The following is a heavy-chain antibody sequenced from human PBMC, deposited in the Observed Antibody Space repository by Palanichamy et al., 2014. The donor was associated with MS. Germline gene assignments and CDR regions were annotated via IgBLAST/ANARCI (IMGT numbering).Heavy chain of an antibody. D-gene: IGHD6-13*01. Sequence: QVQLVESGGGVVQPGRSLRLSCAASGFTFRSHGTHWVRQAPGKGLEWVAVISYDGSNTYYADSMEGRFTISRDNSKDTLYLQMNSLRAEDTAVYYCAKDHSSTWYYFDYWGQGTLVTVSS. J-gene: IGHJ4*02. CDR3: AKDHSSTWYYFDY. CDR1: GFTFRSHG. CDR2: ISYDGSNT. V-gene: IGHV3-30*18.